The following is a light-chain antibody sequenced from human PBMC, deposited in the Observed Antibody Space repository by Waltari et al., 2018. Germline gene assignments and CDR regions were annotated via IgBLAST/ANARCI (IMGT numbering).Light chain of an antibody. CDR2: GNS. V-gene: IGLV1-40*01. CDR1: SSNIGAGYD. Sequence: QSVLTQLPSVSGAPGQRVTISCTGSSSNIGAGYDVHWYQQLPGTAPKLLIYGNSTRPSGVPDRFSGSKSGTSASLAITGLQAEDEADYYCQSYDSSLSGHYVFGTGTKVTVL. J-gene: IGLJ1*01. CDR3: QSYDSSLSGHYV.